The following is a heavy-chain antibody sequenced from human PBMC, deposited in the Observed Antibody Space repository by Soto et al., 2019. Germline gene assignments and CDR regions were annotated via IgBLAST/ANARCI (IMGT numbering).Heavy chain of an antibody. D-gene: IGHD2-21*02. CDR1: GYTFTGYA. CDR3: ARSIVVVTALDY. V-gene: IGHV1-3*01. Sequence: ASVKVSCKASGYTFTGYALHWVRQAPGQRLEWMGWINGGNGNTKYSQKFQGRVTITRDTSASTAYMELSSLRSEDTAVYYCARSIVVVTALDYWGQGTLVTVSS. CDR2: INGGNGNT. J-gene: IGHJ4*02.